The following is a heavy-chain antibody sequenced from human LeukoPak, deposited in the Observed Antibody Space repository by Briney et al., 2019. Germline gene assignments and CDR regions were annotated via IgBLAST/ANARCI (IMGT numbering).Heavy chain of an antibody. CDR3: ARDRPSGYSSSWYPTY. CDR2: IKQDGSEK. D-gene: IGHD6-13*01. V-gene: IGHV3-7*01. J-gene: IGHJ4*02. CDR1: GFTFSSYW. Sequence: TGGSLRLSCAASGFTFSSYWMSWVRQAPGKGMEWVANIKQDGSEKYYVDCVKGRFTISRDDVKNSLYLQMNSLRAEDTAVYYCARDRPSGYSSSWYPTYWGQGTLVTVSS.